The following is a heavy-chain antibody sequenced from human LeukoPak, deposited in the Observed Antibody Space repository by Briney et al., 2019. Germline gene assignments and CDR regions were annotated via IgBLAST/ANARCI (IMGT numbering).Heavy chain of an antibody. V-gene: IGHV4-39*01. CDR1: GGSISSSSYY. D-gene: IGHD2-2*01. CDR3: ARRMPYCSSTSCHRYYSDY. Sequence: SETLSLTCTVSGGSISSSSYYWGWIRQPPGKGLEWIGSIYYSGSTYYNPSLKSRVTISVDTSKNQFSLKLSSVTAADTAVYYCARRMPYCSSTSCHRYYSDYWGQGTLVTVSS. J-gene: IGHJ4*02. CDR2: IYYSGST.